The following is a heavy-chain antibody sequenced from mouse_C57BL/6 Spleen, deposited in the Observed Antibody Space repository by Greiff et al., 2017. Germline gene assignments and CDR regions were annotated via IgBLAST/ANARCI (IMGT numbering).Heavy chain of an antibody. Sequence: VQLQQPGAELVRPGTSVKLSCKASGYTFTSYWMHWVKQRPGQGLEWIGVIDPSDSYTNYNQKFKGKATLTVDTSSSTAYMQLSSLTSEDSAVHYCAREPPFDYGSSYCAMDDWGQGTSVTVSS. V-gene: IGHV1-59*01. CDR3: AREPPFDYGSSYCAMDD. D-gene: IGHD1-1*01. J-gene: IGHJ4*01. CDR1: GYTFTSYW. CDR2: IDPSDSYT.